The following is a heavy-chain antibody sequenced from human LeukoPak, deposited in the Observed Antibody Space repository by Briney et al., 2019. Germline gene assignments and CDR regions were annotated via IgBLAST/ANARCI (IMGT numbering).Heavy chain of an antibody. CDR3: ARLYSSGWAGDY. V-gene: IGHV5-51*01. Sequence: GESLKISCKGSRYSFTSYWIGWVRHVPGKGLEWMGIIYPVESDTRYSPSFQGQVTLSAEKTISTAYQQWSSLKASDTAMYYCARLYSSGWAGDYWGQGTLVTVSS. CDR1: RYSFTSYW. CDR2: IYPVESDT. J-gene: IGHJ4*02. D-gene: IGHD6-19*01.